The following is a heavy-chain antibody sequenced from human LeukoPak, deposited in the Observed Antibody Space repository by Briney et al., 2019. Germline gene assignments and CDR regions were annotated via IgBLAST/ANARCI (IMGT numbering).Heavy chain of an antibody. V-gene: IGHV3-15*07. CDR2: IKPKTDGETT. J-gene: IGHJ4*02. CDR1: GFAFSTSI. Sequence: PGGSLRLSCVTSGFAFSTSIMNWVRQAPGKGLEWVGRIKPKTDGETTEYAAPVKDRFSISRDDSKSMMYLQMNSLKTEDTAVYYCITPLPYSAQGGQGTLVTVSS. CDR3: ITPLPYSAQ. D-gene: IGHD2-21*01.